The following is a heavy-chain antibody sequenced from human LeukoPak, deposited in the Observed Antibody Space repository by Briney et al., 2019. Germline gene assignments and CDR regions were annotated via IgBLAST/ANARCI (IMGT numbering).Heavy chain of an antibody. CDR1: GFTFSSYA. D-gene: IGHD6-13*01. Sequence: GGSLRLSCAASGFTFSSYAMHWVRQAPGKGLEWVAVISYDGSNKYYADSVKGRFTISRDNSKNTLYLQMNSLRAEDTAVYYCARDPLSSSSFDLWGQGTLVTVSS. CDR3: ARDPLSSSSFDL. J-gene: IGHJ4*02. CDR2: ISYDGSNK. V-gene: IGHV3-30*04.